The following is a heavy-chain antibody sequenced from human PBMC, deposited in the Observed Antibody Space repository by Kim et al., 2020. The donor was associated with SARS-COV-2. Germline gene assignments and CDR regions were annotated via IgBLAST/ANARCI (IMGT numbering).Heavy chain of an antibody. D-gene: IGHD2-2*01. J-gene: IGHJ4*02. Sequence: GGSLRLSCAASGFSLRNFGMSWVRQAPGKGLEWVSSITGSGVYTFYADSVKGRFTISRDDAMNTLYLQLNSLRAEDTAVYYCARAWRGTSAWTHDYWGQGTLVTVSS. CDR2: ITGSGVYT. V-gene: IGHV3-23*01. CDR3: ARAWRGTSAWTHDY. CDR1: GFSLRNFG.